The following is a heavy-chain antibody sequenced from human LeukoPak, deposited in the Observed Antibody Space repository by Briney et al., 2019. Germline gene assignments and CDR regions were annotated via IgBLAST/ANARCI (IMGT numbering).Heavy chain of an antibody. D-gene: IGHD3-22*01. V-gene: IGHV3-20*01. J-gene: IGHJ4*02. CDR2: INWNGGST. CDR1: GFTFDDYG. Sequence: GGSLRLSCAASGFTFDDYGMSWVRQAPGKGLEWASGINWNGGSTGYADSVKGRFTISRDNAKNSLYLQMNSLRAEDTALYHCARAANYYDSSGSDYWGQGTLVTVSS. CDR3: ARAANYYDSSGSDY.